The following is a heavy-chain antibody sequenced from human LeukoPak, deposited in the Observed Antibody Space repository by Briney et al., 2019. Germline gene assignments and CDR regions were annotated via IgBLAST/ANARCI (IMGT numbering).Heavy chain of an antibody. Sequence: GESLKISCKGSGYSFTSYWIGWVRQMPGKGLEWMGIIYPGDSDTRYSPSFQGQVTISADKSISTAYLQWSSLKTSDTAMYFYARHLSGSSRPFDYWGQGTMVTVSS. CDR2: IYPGDSDT. J-gene: IGHJ4*02. CDR1: GYSFTSYW. V-gene: IGHV5-51*01. D-gene: IGHD6-13*01. CDR3: ARHLSGSSRPFDY.